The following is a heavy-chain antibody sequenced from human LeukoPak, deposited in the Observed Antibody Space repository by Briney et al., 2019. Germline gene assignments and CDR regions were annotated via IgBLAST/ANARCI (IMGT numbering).Heavy chain of an antibody. V-gene: IGHV3-48*04. J-gene: IGHJ4*02. CDR2: IDTSSSTI. Sequence: GGSLRLSCVASGFTFSSYSMSWVRQAPGKGLEWVSYIDTSSSTIYYADSVKGRFTISRDNAKNSLYLQMKSLRAEDITVYYCARDMGYSGSWPGYFDYWGQGVLVTVSS. D-gene: IGHD1-26*01. CDR1: GFTFSSYS. CDR3: ARDMGYSGSWPGYFDY.